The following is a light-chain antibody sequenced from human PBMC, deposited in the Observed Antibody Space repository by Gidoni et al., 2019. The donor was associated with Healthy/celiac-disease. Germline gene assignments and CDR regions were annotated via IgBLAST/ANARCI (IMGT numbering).Light chain of an antibody. CDR1: QGIRND. J-gene: IGKJ1*01. CDR2: AAS. CDR3: LQDYNYPPT. Sequence: AIQMTQSPASLSASVGDRVTITCRASQGIRNDLGRYQQKPGKAPKLLIYAASSLQSGVPSRFSGSGSGTDFTLTISSLQPEDFATYYCLQDYNYPPTFGQGTKVEIK. V-gene: IGKV1-6*01.